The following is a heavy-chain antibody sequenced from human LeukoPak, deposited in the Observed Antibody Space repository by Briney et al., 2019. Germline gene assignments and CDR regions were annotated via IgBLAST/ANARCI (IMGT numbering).Heavy chain of an antibody. CDR3: ARSEGSWGSYFSN. V-gene: IGHV4-59*01. Sequence: PSETLSLTCTVSGGSISSYYWSWIRQPPGKGLEWIGYIYYSGSTNYNPSLKSRVTISVDTSKNQFSLKLSSVTAADTAVYYCARSEGSWGSYFSNWGQGTLVTVSS. D-gene: IGHD1-26*01. CDR1: GGSISSYY. CDR2: IYYSGST. J-gene: IGHJ4*02.